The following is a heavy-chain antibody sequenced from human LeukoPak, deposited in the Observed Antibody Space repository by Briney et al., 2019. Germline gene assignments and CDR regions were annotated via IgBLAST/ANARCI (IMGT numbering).Heavy chain of an antibody. CDR2: IGGRDGGT. Sequence: PGASLRLSCAASGFIFSNYAMSWVRQAPGKGLEWVSAIGGRDGGTYYADSVKGRFTVSRDDPKNTLYLHMNTLRAEDTAVYYCAKWGDYDILTGYYDSDYWGQGTLVTVSS. CDR3: AKWGDYDILTGYYDSDY. D-gene: IGHD3-9*01. J-gene: IGHJ4*02. V-gene: IGHV3-23*01. CDR1: GFIFSNYA.